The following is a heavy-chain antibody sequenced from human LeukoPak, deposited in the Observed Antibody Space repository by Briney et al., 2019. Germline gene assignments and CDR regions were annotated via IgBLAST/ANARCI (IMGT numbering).Heavy chain of an antibody. CDR1: GFTFSSYE. Sequence: GGSLRLSCAASGFTFSSYEMNWVRQAPGKGLEWVSYISSSGSTIYYADSVKGRFTISRDSAKNSLYLQMNSLRAEDTAVYYCARAAGYELFDYWGQGTLVTVSS. V-gene: IGHV3-48*03. CDR3: ARAAGYELFDY. J-gene: IGHJ4*02. D-gene: IGHD5-12*01. CDR2: ISSSGSTI.